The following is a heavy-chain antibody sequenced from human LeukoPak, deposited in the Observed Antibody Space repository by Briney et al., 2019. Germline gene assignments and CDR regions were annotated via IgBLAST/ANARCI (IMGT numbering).Heavy chain of an antibody. CDR3: ARYDCGGDCYLDY. Sequence: SSETPSLTCTVSGGSISSYYWSWIRQPAGKGLEWIGRIYTSGSTNYNPSLKSRVTISVDKSKNQFSLKLSSVTAADTAVYYCARYDCGGDCYLDYWGQGTLVTVSP. CDR2: IYTSGST. D-gene: IGHD2-21*02. V-gene: IGHV4-4*07. CDR1: GGSISSYY. J-gene: IGHJ4*02.